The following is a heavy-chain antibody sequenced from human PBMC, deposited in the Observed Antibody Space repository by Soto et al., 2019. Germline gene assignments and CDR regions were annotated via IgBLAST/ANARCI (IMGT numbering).Heavy chain of an antibody. J-gene: IGHJ6*02. V-gene: IGHV3-72*01. CDR2: SRNKPKSYTT. D-gene: IGHD4-4*01. CDR3: TRGPTVTTNYYYGMDV. CDR1: GFTFSDHY. Sequence: GGSLRLSCAASGFTFSDHYMEWVRQAPGRGLEWVGRSRNKPKSYTTEYAASVKARFTISRDDSKNSLYLQMNSLKTEDTSVYYCTRGPTVTTNYYYGMDVWGQGTTVTVSS.